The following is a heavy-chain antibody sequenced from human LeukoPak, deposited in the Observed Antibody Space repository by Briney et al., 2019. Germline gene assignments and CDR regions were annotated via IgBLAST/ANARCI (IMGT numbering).Heavy chain of an antibody. CDR3: AKGNAYYYESSAYLYYFDY. Sequence: GGSLRLSCAASGFTFSSYAMSWVRQAPGKGLEWVSGISGGGGSTHYADSVKGRFTISRDNSKNTLYLQMNSLRAEDTAIYYCAKGNAYYYESSAYLYYFDYWGQGTLVIVSS. CDR1: GFTFSSYA. V-gene: IGHV3-23*01. J-gene: IGHJ4*02. D-gene: IGHD3-22*01. CDR2: ISGGGGST.